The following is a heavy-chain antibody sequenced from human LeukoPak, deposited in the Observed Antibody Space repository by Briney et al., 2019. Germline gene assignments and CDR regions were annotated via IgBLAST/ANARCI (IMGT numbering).Heavy chain of an antibody. D-gene: IGHD6-19*01. Sequence: ASVKVSCKASGYTFTGYYMHWVRQAPGQGLEWTGWINPNSGGTNYAQKFQGRVTMTRDTSISTAYMELSRLRSDDTAVYYCARGRRSGWYGSWFDPWGQGTLVTVSS. J-gene: IGHJ5*02. V-gene: IGHV1-2*02. CDR2: INPNSGGT. CDR3: ARGRRSGWYGSWFDP. CDR1: GYTFTGYY.